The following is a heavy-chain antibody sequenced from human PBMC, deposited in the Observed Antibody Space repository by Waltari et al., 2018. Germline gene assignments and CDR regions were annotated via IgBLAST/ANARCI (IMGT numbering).Heavy chain of an antibody. CDR3: ARAKDDYYDSSGYFD. CDR1: GGSFSGYY. Sequence: QVQLQQWGAGLLKPSETLSLTCAVYGGSFSGYYWSWIRPLPGKGLEWNGEINHSGSTNYNPSLKSRVTISVDTSKNQFSLKLSSVTAADTAVYYCARAKDDYYDSSGYFDWGQGTLVTVSS. J-gene: IGHJ4*02. CDR2: INHSGST. V-gene: IGHV4-34*01. D-gene: IGHD3-22*01.